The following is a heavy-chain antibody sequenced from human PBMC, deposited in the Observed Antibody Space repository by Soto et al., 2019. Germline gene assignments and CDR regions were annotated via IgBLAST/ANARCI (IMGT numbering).Heavy chain of an antibody. J-gene: IGHJ4*02. Sequence: QVQLVQSGAEVKKPGASVKVSCKASGYTFTSYDINWVRQATGQGLEWMGWMNPNSGNTGYAQKFQGRVTMTRNTSISTAYMELSSMRSEDTAVYYCARVLKVVSPPSLGFWGQGTLVTVSS. CDR1: GYTFTSYD. CDR2: MNPNSGNT. V-gene: IGHV1-8*01. D-gene: IGHD3-22*01. CDR3: ARVLKVVSPPSLGF.